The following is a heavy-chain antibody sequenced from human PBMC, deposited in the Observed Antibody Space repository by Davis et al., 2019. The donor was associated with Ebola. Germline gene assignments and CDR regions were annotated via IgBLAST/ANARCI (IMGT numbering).Heavy chain of an antibody. CDR3: AKAQYCTSTTCYDRFDP. V-gene: IGHV4-61*01. D-gene: IGHD2-2*01. J-gene: IGHJ5*02. CDR2: VYYSGTT. CDR1: GGSVGSGTYY. Sequence: PSETLSLTCTVSGGSVGSGTYYWTWIRQPPGQGLEWIGSVYYSGTTLYNPSLKSRVTMSVDTSKSQFSLRLTSLTAADTAMYYCAKAQYCTSTTCYDRFDPWGQGTLVSVTS.